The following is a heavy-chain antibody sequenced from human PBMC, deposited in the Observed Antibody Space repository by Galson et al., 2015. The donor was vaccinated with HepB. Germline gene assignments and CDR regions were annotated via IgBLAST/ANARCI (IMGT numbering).Heavy chain of an antibody. CDR3: ARAGTGTTFPYYYYMDV. J-gene: IGHJ6*03. V-gene: IGHV3-21*01. CDR2: ISSSSSYI. CDR1: GFTFSSYS. Sequence: SLRLSCAASGFTFSSYSMNWVRQAPGKGLEWVSSISSSSSYIYYADSVKGRFTISRDNAMNSLYLQMNSLRAEDTAVYYCARAGTGTTFPYYYYMDVWGKGTTVTVSS. D-gene: IGHD1-1*01.